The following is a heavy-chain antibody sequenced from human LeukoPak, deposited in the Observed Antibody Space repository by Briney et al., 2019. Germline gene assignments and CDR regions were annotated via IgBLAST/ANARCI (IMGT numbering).Heavy chain of an antibody. D-gene: IGHD3-3*01. V-gene: IGHV3-30*02. J-gene: IGHJ4*02. CDR3: AKGLTLYDFWSGFDY. Sequence: GGSLRLSCAASGFTFSSYGMHWVRQAPGKGLEWVAFIRYDGSNKYYADSVKGRFTISRDNSKNTLYLQMNSLRAVDTAVYYCAKGLTLYDFWSGFDYWGQGTLVTVSS. CDR2: IRYDGSNK. CDR1: GFTFSSYG.